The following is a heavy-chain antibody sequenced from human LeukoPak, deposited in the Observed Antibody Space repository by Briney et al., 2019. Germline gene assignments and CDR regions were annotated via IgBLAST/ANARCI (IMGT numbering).Heavy chain of an antibody. CDR1: GYTFTSYG. V-gene: IGHV1-18*01. CDR3: ARAAKLVVASAYYFDY. D-gene: IGHD2-15*01. CDR2: ISAYNGNT. J-gene: IGHJ4*02. Sequence: ASVKVSCKASGYTFTSYGICWVRQAPGQGLEWMGWISAYNGNTNYAQKLQGRVTMTTDTSTNTAYMELRSLRSDDTAVYYCARAAKLVVASAYYFDYWGQGTLVTVSS.